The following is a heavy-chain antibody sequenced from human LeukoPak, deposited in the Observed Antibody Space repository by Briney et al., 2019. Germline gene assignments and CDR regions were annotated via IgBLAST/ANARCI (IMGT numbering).Heavy chain of an antibody. Sequence: SETLSLTCAVYDESLNGYYWSWIRQPPGKGLEWIGEMNDSGRTTYNPSLESRATISAERSKDQFSLKLTSVTAADTAVHYCASGSWSRRFAPWGQGTLVTVSS. CDR2: MNDSGRT. D-gene: IGHD1-14*01. CDR3: ASGSWSRRFAP. CDR1: DESLNGYY. J-gene: IGHJ5*02. V-gene: IGHV4-34*01.